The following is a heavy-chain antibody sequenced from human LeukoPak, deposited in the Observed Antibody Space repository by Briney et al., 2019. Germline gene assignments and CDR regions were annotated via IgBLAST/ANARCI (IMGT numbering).Heavy chain of an antibody. V-gene: IGHV3-21*01. J-gene: IGHJ4*02. Sequence: GGSLRLSCAASGFTFSSHSMNWVRQAPGKGLEWVSSISSSSSYIYYADSVKGRFTISRDNAKNSLYLQMNSLRAEDTAVYYCATAPGIAAAVVYWGQGTLVTVSS. CDR1: GFTFSSHS. CDR3: ATAPGIAAAVVY. D-gene: IGHD6-13*01. CDR2: ISSSSSYI.